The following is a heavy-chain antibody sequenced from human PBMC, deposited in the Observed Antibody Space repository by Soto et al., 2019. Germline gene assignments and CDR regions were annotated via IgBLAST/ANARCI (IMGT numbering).Heavy chain of an antibody. V-gene: IGHV4-59*01. CDR3: AKDYKNNWNYFGYYYGMDV. Sequence: SETLSLTCTVSGGSISSYYWSWIRQPPGKGLEWIGYIYYSGSTNYNPSLKSRVTISVDTSKNTLYLQMNSLRAEDTAVYYCAKDYKNNWNYFGYYYGMDVWGQGTTVTVSS. J-gene: IGHJ6*02. D-gene: IGHD1-7*01. CDR2: IYYSGST. CDR1: GGSISSYY.